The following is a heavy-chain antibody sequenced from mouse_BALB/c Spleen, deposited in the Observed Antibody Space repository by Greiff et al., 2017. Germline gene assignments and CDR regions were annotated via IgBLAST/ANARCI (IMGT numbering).Heavy chain of an antibody. V-gene: IGHV1-80*01. Sequence: QVQLKQSGAELVRPGSSVKISCKASGYAFSSYWMNWVKQRPGQGLEWIGQIYPGDGDTNYNGKFKGKATLTADKSSSTAYMQLSSLTSEDSAVYFCARSGDYGSSYGWFAYWGQGTLVTVSA. CDR1: GYAFSSYW. CDR2: IYPGDGDT. CDR3: ARSGDYGSSYGWFAY. J-gene: IGHJ3*01. D-gene: IGHD1-1*01.